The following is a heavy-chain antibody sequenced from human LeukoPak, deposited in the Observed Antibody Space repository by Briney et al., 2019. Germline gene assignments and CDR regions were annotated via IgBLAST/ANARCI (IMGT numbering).Heavy chain of an antibody. V-gene: IGHV3-30*04. CDR2: ISYDGSNK. Sequence: GGSLRLSCAASGFTFSSYAMHWVRPAPGKGLEGVAVISYDGSNKYYADSVKGRFTISRDNSKKTMYLQMNSLRAEDTAVYYCARDREAAAPTYEYYQHCRQGTLVIVSS. CDR3: ARDREAAAPTYEYYQH. D-gene: IGHD6-13*01. J-gene: IGHJ1*01. CDR1: GFTFSSYA.